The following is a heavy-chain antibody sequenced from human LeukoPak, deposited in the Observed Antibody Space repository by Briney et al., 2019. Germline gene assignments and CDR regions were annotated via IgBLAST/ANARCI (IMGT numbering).Heavy chain of an antibody. D-gene: IGHD2-2*02. CDR2: IYYSGST. CDR3: ARHIVVVPAAIFDY. Sequence: SETLSLTCTVSGGSISSSSYYWGWIRQPPGKGLEWIGSIYYSGSTYYNPSLKSRVTISVDTSKNQFSLKLSSVTAADTAVYYCARHIVVVPAAIFDYWGQGTLVTVSS. J-gene: IGHJ4*02. V-gene: IGHV4-39*01. CDR1: GGSISSSSYY.